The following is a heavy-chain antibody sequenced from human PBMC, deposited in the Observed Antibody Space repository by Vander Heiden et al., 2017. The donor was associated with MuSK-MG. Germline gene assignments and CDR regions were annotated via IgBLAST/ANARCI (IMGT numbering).Heavy chain of an antibody. J-gene: IGHJ4*02. Sequence: QVQLQESGPGLVEPSETLSLTCTVSGDSITSFSWSWIRQPPGEGLEWIGYISATGRISYNASLKSRVTISMDTSRNQFSLKLSSVTAADTAIYYCAREDMWATLKYWGQGILVTVS. V-gene: IGHV4-59*01. D-gene: IGHD1-26*01. CDR1: GDSITSFS. CDR3: AREDMWATLKY. CDR2: ISATGRI.